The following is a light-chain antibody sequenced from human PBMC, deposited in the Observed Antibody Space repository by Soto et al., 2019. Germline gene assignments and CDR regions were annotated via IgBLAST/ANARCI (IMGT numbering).Light chain of an antibody. CDR1: SSDVGGYNY. J-gene: IGLJ2*01. CDR3: SSYTTTSTLGV. Sequence: QSVLTQPASVSGSPGQSITLSCSGTSSDVGGYNYVSWYQQHPDKAPKLMIYEVSNRPSGVSNRFSGSKSGNTASLTISGLQADDEADYYCSSYTTTSTLGVFGGGTKLTVL. CDR2: EVS. V-gene: IGLV2-14*01.